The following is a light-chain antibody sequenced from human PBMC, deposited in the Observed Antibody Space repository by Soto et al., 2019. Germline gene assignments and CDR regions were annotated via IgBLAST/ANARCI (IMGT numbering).Light chain of an antibody. Sequence: QSVLTQPPSASGSPGQSVTISCTGTSSDVGGYNYVSWYQQHPGKVPKLMIYEGSKRASGVPDRFSGSKSGNTASVTVSGLQAEDEAYYYCSSFGGSNNPVFGTGTKLTVL. J-gene: IGLJ1*01. CDR2: EGS. V-gene: IGLV2-8*01. CDR1: SSDVGGYNY. CDR3: SSFGGSNNPV.